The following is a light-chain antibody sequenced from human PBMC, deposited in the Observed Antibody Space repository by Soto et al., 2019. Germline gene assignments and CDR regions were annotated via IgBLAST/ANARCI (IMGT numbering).Light chain of an antibody. CDR2: YVT. CDR1: SSDVGAYNY. J-gene: IGLJ1*01. Sequence: QSALTQPASVSGPPGQSITISCTGTSSDVGAYNYVSWYQHHPGKAPRLVIYYVTNRPSGISDRFSGSKSGNTASLTISGLLAEDEADYYCTSYTSISTYVFGTGTKLTV. V-gene: IGLV2-14*01. CDR3: TSYTSISTYV.